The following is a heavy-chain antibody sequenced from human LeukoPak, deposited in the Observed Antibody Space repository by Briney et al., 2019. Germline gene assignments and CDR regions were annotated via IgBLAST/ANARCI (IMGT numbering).Heavy chain of an antibody. CDR1: GFTFTTYW. CDR3: ARDKSDILTGYRAKYYYYMDV. Sequence: GGSLRLSCAASGFTFTTYWMSWVRQAPGKGLEWVANINQDGSEKYFVDSVKGRFTISRDNAKNSLYLQMNSLRVEDTAVYYCARDKSDILTGYRAKYYYYMDVWGKGTTVTVSS. V-gene: IGHV3-7*01. CDR2: INQDGSEK. D-gene: IGHD3-9*01. J-gene: IGHJ6*03.